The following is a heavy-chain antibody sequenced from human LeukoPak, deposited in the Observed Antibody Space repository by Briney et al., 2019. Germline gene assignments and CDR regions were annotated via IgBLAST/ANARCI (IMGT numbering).Heavy chain of an antibody. CDR3: ARSYSYYYYYYYMDV. Sequence: SETLSLTCTVSGGSISRSSYYWSWIRQPPGKGLEWIGYIYYSGSTNYNPSLKSRVTISVDTSKNQFSLKLSSVTAADTAVYYCARSYSYYYYYYYMDVWGKGTTVTVSS. CDR1: GGSISRSSYY. CDR2: IYYSGST. J-gene: IGHJ6*03. V-gene: IGHV4-61*01. D-gene: IGHD4-11*01.